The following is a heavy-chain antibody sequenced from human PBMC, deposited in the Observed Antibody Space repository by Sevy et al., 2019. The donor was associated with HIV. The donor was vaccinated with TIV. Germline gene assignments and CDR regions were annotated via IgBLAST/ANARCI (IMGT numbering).Heavy chain of an antibody. J-gene: IGHJ5*02. CDR2: IWHDGSNK. V-gene: IGHV3-30*02. CDR1: GFTFNFHG. Sequence: GGSLRLSYAASGFTFNFHGMPWVRQAPGKGLEWVAFIWHDGSNKYMADSVKGRFTISRDNSKNTLFLQMNSLTVEDTAVYYCARETDNSARWLDPWGQGTLVTVSS. D-gene: IGHD4-4*01. CDR3: ARETDNSARWLDP.